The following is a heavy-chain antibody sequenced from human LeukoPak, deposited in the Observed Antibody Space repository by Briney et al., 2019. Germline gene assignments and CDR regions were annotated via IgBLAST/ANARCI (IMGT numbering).Heavy chain of an antibody. J-gene: IGHJ4*02. Sequence: SETLSLTCSVSGGSVNNYYWRWIRQPPGKGLESIGYMYYNRNANYNPSLKSRATMSVDRSKNQVSLNLRSVTAADTAVYYCARGLDYGDSIDYWGQGTLVTVSS. CDR1: GGSVNNYY. CDR2: MYYNRNA. D-gene: IGHD4-17*01. V-gene: IGHV4-59*02. CDR3: ARGLDYGDSIDY.